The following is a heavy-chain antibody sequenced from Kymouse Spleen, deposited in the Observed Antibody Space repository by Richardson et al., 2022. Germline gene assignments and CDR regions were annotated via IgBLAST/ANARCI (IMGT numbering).Heavy chain of an antibody. J-gene: IGHJ4*02. Sequence: QVQLQQWGAGLLKPSETLSLTCAVYGGSFSGYYWSWIRQPPGKGLEWIGEINHSGSTNYNPSLKSRVTISVDTSKNQFSLKLSSVTAADTAVYYCARDKSTAFDYWGQGTLVTVSS. CDR2: INHSGST. D-gene: IGHD4-11,IGHD5-18,IGHD4-11*01. V-gene: IGHV4-34*01. CDR3: ARDKSTAFDY. CDR1: GGSFSGYY.